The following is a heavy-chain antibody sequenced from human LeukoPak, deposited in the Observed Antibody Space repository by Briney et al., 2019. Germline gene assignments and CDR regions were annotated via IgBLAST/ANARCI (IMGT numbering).Heavy chain of an antibody. CDR3: TSLRRHCRGGSSS. CDR1: GYTFTGYY. Sequence: ASVNVSCKASGYTFTGYYMHWVRQAPGQGLEWMGWINPKSGGTNYAQKFQGRVTMTRDTSISTAYMELRRMRPDDPAVYYCTSLRRHCRGGSSSWGQGPLVPVPS. V-gene: IGHV1-2*02. J-gene: IGHJ4*02. CDR2: INPKSGGT. D-gene: IGHD2-15*01.